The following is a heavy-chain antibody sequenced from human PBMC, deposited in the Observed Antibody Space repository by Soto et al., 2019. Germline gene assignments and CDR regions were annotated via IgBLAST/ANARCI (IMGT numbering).Heavy chain of an antibody. D-gene: IGHD2-2*01. CDR3: ARHDCASINCFINWFDP. CDR1: GVSISSTPYY. CDR2: IFYSGST. V-gene: IGHV4-39*01. Sequence: SETLSLTCAVSGVSISSTPYYWGWIRQPPGKGLEWVGSIFYSGSTHYNPSLKSRVTISVDTSKNQFSLKLSSVTAADTAVYFCARHDCASINCFINWFDPWGQGTRVTVAS. J-gene: IGHJ5*02.